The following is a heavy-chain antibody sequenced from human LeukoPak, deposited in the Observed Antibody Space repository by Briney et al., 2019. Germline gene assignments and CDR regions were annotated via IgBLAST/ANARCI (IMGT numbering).Heavy chain of an antibody. CDR2: MSPNSGDT. D-gene: IGHD5-24*01. J-gene: IGHJ4*02. CDR1: GYTFTSYD. Sequence: ASVKVSCKASGYTFTSYDFNWVRQATGQRPEWMGWMSPNSGDTGYAQKFQGRVTITADESTSTAYMELSSLRSEDTAVYYCARDPSRDGYNYGDYWGQGTLVTVSS. V-gene: IGHV1-8*01. CDR3: ARDPSRDGYNYGDY.